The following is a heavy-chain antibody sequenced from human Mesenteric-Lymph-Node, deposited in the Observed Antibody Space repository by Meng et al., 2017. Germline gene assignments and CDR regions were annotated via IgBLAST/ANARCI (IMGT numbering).Heavy chain of an antibody. Sequence: DPATTLFLSCAVAGAFISSSKYYWDWIRQGPGKGLEWSGIIYYSASTYYYPSLKGPVSIALDKSQNHLSLKVNSVAAADTDVYYCARGKQNAWELLAYWGQGALVTVSS. CDR1: GAFISSSKYY. CDR3: ARGKQNAWELLAY. D-gene: IGHD1-26*01. CDR2: IYYSAST. J-gene: IGHJ4*02. V-gene: IGHV4-39*07.